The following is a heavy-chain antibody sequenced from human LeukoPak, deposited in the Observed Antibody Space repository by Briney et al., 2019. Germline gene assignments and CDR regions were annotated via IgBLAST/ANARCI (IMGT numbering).Heavy chain of an antibody. CDR1: GFSLRYHA. V-gene: IGHV3-30*04. D-gene: IGHD6-19*01. CDR2: ISSDGDKT. CDR3: VRGRQWLVRQMGQF. J-gene: IGHJ4*02. Sequence: GGSLRLSCATSGFSLRYHAMHWVRQAPGEGLKWAATISSDGDKTHYAGSVKARFTISRNSSKNTLSLQMNSLEIEDTALYYCVRGRQWLVRQMGQFWGQGVPVTV.